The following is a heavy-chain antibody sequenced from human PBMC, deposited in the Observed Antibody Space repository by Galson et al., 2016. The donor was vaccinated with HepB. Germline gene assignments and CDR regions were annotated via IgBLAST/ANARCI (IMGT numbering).Heavy chain of an antibody. D-gene: IGHD2-2*01. CDR3: ARNAMYCSSTSCSTYYFDY. Sequence: SVKVSCKASGYTFTSYYMHWVRQAPGQGLEWLGIINPSGGSTSYAQKFQGRVPMPRATSTSTVYMELSSLRSEDTAVYYCARNAMYCSSTSCSTYYFDYWGQGTLVTVSS. V-gene: IGHV1-46*01. J-gene: IGHJ4*02. CDR1: GYTFTSYY. CDR2: INPSGGST.